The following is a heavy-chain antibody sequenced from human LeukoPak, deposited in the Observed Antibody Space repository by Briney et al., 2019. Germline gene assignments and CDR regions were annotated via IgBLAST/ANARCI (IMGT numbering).Heavy chain of an antibody. CDR1: GYTFSSYW. V-gene: IGHV3-7*03. D-gene: IGHD6-13*01. Sequence: GGCLRLSCAASGYTFSSYWESWVRQAPGKGLEWVANIKQDGSEKYYVDSVKGRFTISRDNAKNSLYLQMNSLRAEDTAVYYCARDEAAAGFLYYYYYGMDVWGQGTTVTVSS. CDR3: ARDEAAAGFLYYYYYGMDV. J-gene: IGHJ6*02. CDR2: IKQDGSEK.